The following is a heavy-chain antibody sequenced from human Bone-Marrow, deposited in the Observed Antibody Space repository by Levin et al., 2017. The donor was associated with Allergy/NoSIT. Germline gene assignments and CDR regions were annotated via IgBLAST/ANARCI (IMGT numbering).Heavy chain of an antibody. D-gene: IGHD6-25*01. CDR3: ASLGGRKNAFDI. J-gene: IGHJ3*02. CDR2: IYYSGST. CDR1: GYSISSSNW. V-gene: IGHV4-28*01. Sequence: SETLSLTCAVSGYSISSSNWWGWIRQPPGKGLEWIGFIYYSGSTYYNPSLKSRITMSVDTSKNQFSLKLSSVTAVDTAVYYCASLGGRKNAFDIWGQGTMVTVSS.